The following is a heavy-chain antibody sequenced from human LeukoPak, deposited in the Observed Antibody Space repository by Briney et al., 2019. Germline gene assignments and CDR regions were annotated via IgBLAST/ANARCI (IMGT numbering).Heavy chain of an antibody. V-gene: IGHV1-3*01. CDR1: GGTFSSYA. CDR2: INAGNGNT. CDR3: ARVQYSSGWKFYYYGMDV. Sequence: ASVKVSCKASGGTFSSYAISWVRQAPGQRLEWMGWINAGNGNTKYSQKFQGRVTITRDTSASTAYMELSSLRSEDTAVYYCARVQYSSGWKFYYYGMDVWGQGTTVTVSS. D-gene: IGHD6-19*01. J-gene: IGHJ6*02.